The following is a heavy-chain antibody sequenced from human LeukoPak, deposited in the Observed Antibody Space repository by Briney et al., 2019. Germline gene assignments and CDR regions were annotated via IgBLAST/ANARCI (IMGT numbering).Heavy chain of an antibody. CDR3: AKRPRGNYLDPFDY. CDR2: IWTNSDGGTA. CDR1: GFTFTNAW. V-gene: IGHV3-15*01. Sequence: GGSLRLSCSASGFTFTNAWMSWVRQAPGKGLEWVGRIWTNSDGGTADYAAPVTARFTISRDDSKNTLYLQMNSLKTEDSAIYYCAKRPRGNYLDPFDYWGQGTLVTVSS. D-gene: IGHD3-10*01. J-gene: IGHJ4*02.